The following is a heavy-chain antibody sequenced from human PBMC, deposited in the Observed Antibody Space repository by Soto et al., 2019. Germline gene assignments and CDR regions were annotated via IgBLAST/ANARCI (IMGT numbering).Heavy chain of an antibody. D-gene: IGHD4-17*01. Sequence: KPSETLSLTXTVSGGSISSYYWSWIRQPPGKGLEWIGYIYNSGSTNYNPSLKSRVTISVDTSKNQFSLKLSSVTAADPAVYYCAYGDSRGPFDSWGQGTLVTVSS. CDR2: IYNSGST. J-gene: IGHJ4*02. CDR3: AYGDSRGPFDS. CDR1: GGSISSYY. V-gene: IGHV4-59*01.